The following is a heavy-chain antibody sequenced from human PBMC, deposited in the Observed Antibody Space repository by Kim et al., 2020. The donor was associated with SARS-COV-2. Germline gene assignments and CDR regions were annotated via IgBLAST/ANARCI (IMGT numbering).Heavy chain of an antibody. D-gene: IGHD6-19*01. CDR1: GFTFSSYA. V-gene: IGHV3-30-3*01. Sequence: GGSLRLSCAASGFTFSSYAMHWVRQAPGKGLEWVAVISYDGSNKYYADSVKGRFTISRDNSKNTLYLQMNSLRAEDTAVYYCARAPYSSGWDLYGGFFDYWGQGTLVTVSS. J-gene: IGHJ4*02. CDR3: ARAPYSSGWDLYGGFFDY. CDR2: ISYDGSNK.